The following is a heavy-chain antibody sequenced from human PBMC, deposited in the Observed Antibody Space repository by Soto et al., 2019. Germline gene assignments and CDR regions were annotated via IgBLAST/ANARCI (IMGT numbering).Heavy chain of an antibody. Sequence: GGSLRLSCAASGFTFSSYGMHWVRQAPGKGLEWVAVIWYDGSNKYYADSVKGRFTISRDNSKNTLYLQMNSLRAEDTAVYYCAREATGTTSGMDYWGQGTLVTVSS. V-gene: IGHV3-33*01. CDR1: GFTFSSYG. CDR2: IWYDGSNK. J-gene: IGHJ4*02. D-gene: IGHD1-1*01. CDR3: AREATGTTSGMDY.